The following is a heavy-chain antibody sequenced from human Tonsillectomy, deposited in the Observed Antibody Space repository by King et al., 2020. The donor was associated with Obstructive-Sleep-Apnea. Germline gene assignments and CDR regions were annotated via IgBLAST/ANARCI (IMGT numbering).Heavy chain of an antibody. CDR1: GFTFSGSS. CDR3: ARLTEYRQ. CDR2: IRNKANNYAT. Sequence: VQLVESGGGLVQPGGSLKLSCAASGFTFSGSSIHWVRQASGRGLEWVGRIRNKANNYATTYAESLEGRFTISRDESKNTAYLQMNSLKIEHTAVYYCARLTEYRQWGQGTLVTVSS. J-gene: IGHJ4*02. D-gene: IGHD6-6*01. V-gene: IGHV3-73*01.